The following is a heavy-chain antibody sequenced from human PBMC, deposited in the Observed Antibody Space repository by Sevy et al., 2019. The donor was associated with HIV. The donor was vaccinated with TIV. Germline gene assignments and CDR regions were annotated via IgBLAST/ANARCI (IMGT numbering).Heavy chain of an antibody. CDR2: MSPNSGAT. CDR3: ASGGNGDFWSYEYYYYGMDV. D-gene: IGHD3-3*01. CDR1: GYTFTSYD. J-gene: IGHJ6*02. V-gene: IGHV1-8*01. Sequence: ASVKDSCEASGYTFTSYDINWVRQATGQGLEWMGWMSPNSGATGFAQKFQGRVTLTRNTSISTAYMEVSSLRSEDTAVYYCASGGNGDFWSYEYYYYGMDVWGQGTTVTVSS.